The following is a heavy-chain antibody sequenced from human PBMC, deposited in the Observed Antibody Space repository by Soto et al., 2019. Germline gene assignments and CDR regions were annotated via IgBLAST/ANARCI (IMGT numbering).Heavy chain of an antibody. J-gene: IGHJ3*02. CDR3: ARVNTVTIFGVAGYDAFDI. Sequence: QVQLVQSGAEVKKPGSSVKVSCKASGGTFSSYAISWVRQAPGQGLEWMGGIIPIFGTANYAQTFQGRVTITADESTSTAYMELSSLRSEDTAVYYCARVNTVTIFGVAGYDAFDIWGQGTMVTVSS. CDR1: GGTFSSYA. CDR2: IIPIFGTA. V-gene: IGHV1-69*01. D-gene: IGHD3-3*01.